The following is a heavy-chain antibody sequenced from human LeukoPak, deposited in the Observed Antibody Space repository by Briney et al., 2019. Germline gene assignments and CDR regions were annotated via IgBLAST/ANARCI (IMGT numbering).Heavy chain of an antibody. CDR1: GFTFSAYS. CDR3: ARGKYSSGWY. Sequence: GGSLRLSCAASGFTFSAYSMNWVRQAPGKGLVWVSRINSDGSSTSYADSVKGRFTISRDNAKNTLYLQMNSLRAEDTAVYYCARGKYSSGWYWGQGTLVTVSS. V-gene: IGHV3-74*01. D-gene: IGHD6-19*01. CDR2: INSDGSST. J-gene: IGHJ4*02.